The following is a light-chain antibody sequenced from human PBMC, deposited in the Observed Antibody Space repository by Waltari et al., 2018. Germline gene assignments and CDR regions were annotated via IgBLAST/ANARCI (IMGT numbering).Light chain of an antibody. J-gene: IGKJ4*01. CDR1: QSLLHSNGYNY. Sequence: DIVMTQSPLSLPVPPGEPASISFSSSQSLLHSNGYNYLDWYLQKPGQSPQLLIYLGSNRASGVPDRFSGSGSGTDFTLKISRVEAEDVGVYYCMQALQTPLTFGGGTKVEIK. CDR2: LGS. CDR3: MQALQTPLT. V-gene: IGKV2-28*01.